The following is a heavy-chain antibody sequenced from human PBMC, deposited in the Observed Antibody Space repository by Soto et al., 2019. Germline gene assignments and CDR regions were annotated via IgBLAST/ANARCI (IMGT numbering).Heavy chain of an antibody. CDR2: ISAHNGNT. V-gene: IGHV1-18*01. CDR3: ARGRPPIDY. J-gene: IGHJ4*02. CDR1: GYTFTNFG. Sequence: QVQLVQSGAEVKKPGASVKVSCKASGYTFTNFGISWVRQAPGQGLEWMGWISAHNGNTNYAQNFQGTGTMTTDTSTSTGYMGMRRLRSDDTAVYFCARGRPPIDYWGQGTLVTVSS.